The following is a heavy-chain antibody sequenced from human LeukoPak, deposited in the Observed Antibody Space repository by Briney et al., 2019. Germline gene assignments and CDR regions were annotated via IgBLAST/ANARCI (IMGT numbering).Heavy chain of an antibody. V-gene: IGHV3-49*03. D-gene: IGHD2-21*01. J-gene: IGHJ4*02. CDR2: TRSKAYGGTT. Sequence: PGRSLRLSCTASGFTFGDYAMSWFRQAPGKGLEWVGFTRSKAYGGTTEYAASVKGRFTISRDDSKSIAYLQMNSLKTEDTAVYYCTRVLIYDGPPIDYWGQGTLVTVSS. CDR3: TRVLIYDGPPIDY. CDR1: GFTFGDYA.